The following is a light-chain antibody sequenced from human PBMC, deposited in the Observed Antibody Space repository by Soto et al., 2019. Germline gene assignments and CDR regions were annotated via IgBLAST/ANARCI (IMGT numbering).Light chain of an antibody. CDR3: CSYAGSNTPVV. CDR2: EDS. Sequence: QSALTQPASVSGSPGQSITISCTGTSSDIDIANYNHVSWYQQHPGKAPKLMIYEDSQRPSGVSNRFSGSKSGNTASLTISGLQAEDEAHYYCCSYAGSNTPVVFGGGTQLTVL. V-gene: IGLV2-23*01. J-gene: IGLJ2*01. CDR1: SSDIDIANYNH.